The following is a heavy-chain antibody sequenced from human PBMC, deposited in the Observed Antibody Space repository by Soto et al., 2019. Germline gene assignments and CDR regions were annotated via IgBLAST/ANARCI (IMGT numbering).Heavy chain of an antibody. Sequence: LRLSCAGSGFIVSSYYLSWVRQAPGKGLEWFSVIYSGGSTYYADSVKGRFTISRDNSENTLYLQLNSLRAEDTAVYYCAKSGGNDCFPDSFNAWGQGTKVTVSS. CDR3: AKSGGNDCFPDSFNA. CDR1: GFIVSSYY. CDR2: IYSGGST. D-gene: IGHD1-1*01. J-gene: IGHJ3*01. V-gene: IGHV3-53*01.